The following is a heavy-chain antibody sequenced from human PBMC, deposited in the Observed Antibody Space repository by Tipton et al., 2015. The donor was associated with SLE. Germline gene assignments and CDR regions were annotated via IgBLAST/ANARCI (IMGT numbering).Heavy chain of an antibody. D-gene: IGHD6-6*01. Sequence: TLSLTCAVYGGSFSGYYWSWIRQPPGKGLEWIGEINHSGSTNYNPSLKSRVTISVDTSKNQFSLKLSSVTAADTAVYYCAREGPRPNWFDPWGQGTLVTVSS. CDR3: AREGPRPNWFDP. CDR2: INHSGST. CDR1: GGSFSGYY. V-gene: IGHV4-34*01. J-gene: IGHJ5*02.